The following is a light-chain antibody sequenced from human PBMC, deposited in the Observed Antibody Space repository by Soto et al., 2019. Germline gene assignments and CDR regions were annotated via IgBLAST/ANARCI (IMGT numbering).Light chain of an antibody. J-gene: IGLJ1*01. Sequence: VLAQPASVSGSPEQSITISCTGTSSDVGTYNLVSWYQQHPGKAPKLIIYEVTERPSGISNRFSSSKFGNTASLTISGLLPEDEADYYCCSYGGSSTFPYVFGTGTKVTVL. V-gene: IGLV2-23*02. CDR1: SSDVGTYNL. CDR2: EVT. CDR3: CSYGGSSTFPYV.